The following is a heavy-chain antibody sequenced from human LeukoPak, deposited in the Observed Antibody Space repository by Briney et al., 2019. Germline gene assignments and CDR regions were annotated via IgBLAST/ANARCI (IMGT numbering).Heavy chain of an antibody. CDR1: GGSFRGYY. J-gene: IGHJ4*02. CDR3: ATRGYSYGPPAPDY. Sequence: SETLSLTCAVYGGSFRGYYWSWIRQPPGKGLEWIGEINHSGSTNYNPSLKSRVTISVDTSKNQFSLKLSSVTAADTAVYYCATRGYSYGPPAPDYWGQGTLVTVSS. V-gene: IGHV4-34*01. CDR2: INHSGST. D-gene: IGHD5-18*01.